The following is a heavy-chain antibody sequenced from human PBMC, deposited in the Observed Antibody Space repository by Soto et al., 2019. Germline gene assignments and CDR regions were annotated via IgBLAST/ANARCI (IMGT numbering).Heavy chain of an antibody. J-gene: IGHJ5*02. CDR1: GYTFTSYG. CDR2: ISAYNGNT. D-gene: IGHD4-17*01. CDR3: ARTYGDSNHVWFDH. Sequence: GASVKISCKASGYTFTSYGISWVRQAPGQGLEWMGWISAYNGNTNYAQKLQGRVTMTTDTSTSTAYMELRSLRSDDTAVYYCARTYGDSNHVWFDHWGQGTLATVPS. V-gene: IGHV1-18*01.